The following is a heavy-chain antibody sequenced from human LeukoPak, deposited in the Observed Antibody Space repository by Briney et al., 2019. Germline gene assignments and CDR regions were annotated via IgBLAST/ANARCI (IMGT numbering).Heavy chain of an antibody. Sequence: PGGSLRLSCAASGFTFSSYSMNWVRQAPGKGLEWVSYISSSSSTIYYADSVKGRFTISRDNAKNSLYLQMNSLRAEDTAVYYCASRRSGWPNDAFDIWGQGTMVTVTS. D-gene: IGHD6-19*01. CDR3: ASRRSGWPNDAFDI. CDR2: ISSSSSTI. V-gene: IGHV3-48*04. CDR1: GFTFSSYS. J-gene: IGHJ3*02.